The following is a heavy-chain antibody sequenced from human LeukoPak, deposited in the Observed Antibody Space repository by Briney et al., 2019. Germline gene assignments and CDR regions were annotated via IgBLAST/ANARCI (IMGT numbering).Heavy chain of an antibody. Sequence: PGGSLRLSCAASGFTFSSYAMSWVRQAPGKGLEWVSVISGSGGSPSNVDSVKGRFTISRDNPKNTLYLQMNSLRAEDTAVFYCARARTDGSGSSPHYFDYWGRGTLVTVSS. D-gene: IGHD3-10*01. V-gene: IGHV3-23*01. CDR1: GFTFSSYA. J-gene: IGHJ4*02. CDR2: ISGSGGSP. CDR3: ARARTDGSGSSPHYFDY.